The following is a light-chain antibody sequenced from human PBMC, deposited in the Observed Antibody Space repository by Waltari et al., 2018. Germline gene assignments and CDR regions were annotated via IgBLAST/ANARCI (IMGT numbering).Light chain of an antibody. CDR1: QSVFNY. CDR3: QQGSLLPLT. J-gene: IGKJ4*01. V-gene: IGKV3-11*01. CDR2: DTS. Sequence: EIVLTQSPVTLSLSAGERATLSCRASQSVFNYLACYQQKPGQAPRLLIYDTSKRATGIPPRFSGSGSGIDFTLTISNLEAEDFALYYCQQGSLLPLTFGGGTKVEIK.